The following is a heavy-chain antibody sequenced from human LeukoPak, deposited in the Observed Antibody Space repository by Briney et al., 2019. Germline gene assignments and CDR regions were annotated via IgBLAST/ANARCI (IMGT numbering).Heavy chain of an antibody. J-gene: IGHJ5*02. CDR3: ATVSVAGIEDWFDP. CDR1: GYTLTDLS. D-gene: IGHD6-19*01. Sequence: ASVKVSCKVSGYTLTDLSMHWVRQAPGKGLEWMGGFDPDDGETIYAQKFQGRVTMTEDTSTDTAYMELSSLRSEDTDVYYCATVSVAGIEDWFDPWGQGTLVTVSS. V-gene: IGHV1-24*01. CDR2: FDPDDGET.